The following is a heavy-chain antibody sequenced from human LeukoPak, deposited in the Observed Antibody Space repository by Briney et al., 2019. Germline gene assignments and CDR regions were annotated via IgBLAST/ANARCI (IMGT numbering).Heavy chain of an antibody. D-gene: IGHD6-19*01. CDR2: INAGNGNT. Sequence: ASVKVSCKASGYTFTSYAVHWVRQAPGQRLEWMGWINAGNGNTKYSQKFQGRVTITRDTSASTAYMELSSLRSEDTAVYYCARGIAVAGRGYWGQGTLVTVSS. V-gene: IGHV1-3*01. J-gene: IGHJ4*02. CDR1: GYTFTSYA. CDR3: ARGIAVAGRGY.